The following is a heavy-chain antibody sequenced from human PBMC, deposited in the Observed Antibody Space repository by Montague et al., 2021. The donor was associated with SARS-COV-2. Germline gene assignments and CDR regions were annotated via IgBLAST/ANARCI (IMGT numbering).Heavy chain of an antibody. CDR2: INHRGTS. CDR3: ARGRQHFNMIVVVMTGGEYYFDY. V-gene: IGHV4-34*01. J-gene: IGHJ4*02. CDR1: GGSFSDYY. D-gene: IGHD3-22*01. Sequence: SETLSLTCAVYGGSFSDYYWSWIRQPPGKGREWIGEINHRGTSKYNPSLKSRVSISLDTSKNQFSLYLSSVTAADTAVYYCARGRQHFNMIVVVMTGGEYYFDYWGQGTLVTVSS.